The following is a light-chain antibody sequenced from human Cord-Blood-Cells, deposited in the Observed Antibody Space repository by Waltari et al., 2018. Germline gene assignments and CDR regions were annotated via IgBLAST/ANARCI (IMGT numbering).Light chain of an antibody. CDR2: EGS. CDR3: CSYAGSSTYV. V-gene: IGLV2-23*01. Sequence: QSALTQPASVSGSPGQAITITCTETSSDVGIYRLVSWYQQHPVKAPKLILYEGSKRPSVVSKRFSGSKSGNTASLTIAGLQAEGEADYYCCSYAGSSTYVFGTGTKVTVL. CDR1: SSDVGIYRL. J-gene: IGLJ1*01.